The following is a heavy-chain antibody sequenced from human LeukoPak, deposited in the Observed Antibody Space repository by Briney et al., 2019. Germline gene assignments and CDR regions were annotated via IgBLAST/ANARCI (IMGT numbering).Heavy chain of an antibody. CDR1: GFTFSNAW. CDR3: TTGYCTNGVCYYYYMDV. Sequence: GGSLRLSCAASGFTFSNAWMSWVRQAPGKGLEWVGRIKSKTDGGTTDYAAPVKGRFTISRDDSKNTLYLQMNSLKTEDTAVYYCTTGYCTNGVCYYYYMDVWGKGTTVTVSS. V-gene: IGHV3-15*01. J-gene: IGHJ6*03. D-gene: IGHD2-8*01. CDR2: IKSKTDGGTT.